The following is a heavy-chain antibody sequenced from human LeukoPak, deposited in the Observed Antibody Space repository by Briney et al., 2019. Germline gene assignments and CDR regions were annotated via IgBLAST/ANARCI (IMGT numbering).Heavy chain of an antibody. Sequence: SETLSLTCTVSGGSISSYYWSWIRQPPGKGLEWIGYIYYSGSTNYNPSLKSRVTISVDTSKNQFSLKLSSVTAADTAVYYCARLRYSSAPGAFDIWGQGTMVTVSS. CDR1: GGSISSYY. J-gene: IGHJ3*02. V-gene: IGHV4-59*08. CDR2: IYYSGST. CDR3: ARLRYSSAPGAFDI. D-gene: IGHD5-18*01.